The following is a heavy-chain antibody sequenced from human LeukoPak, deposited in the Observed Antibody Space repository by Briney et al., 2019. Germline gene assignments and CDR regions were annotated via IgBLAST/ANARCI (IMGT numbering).Heavy chain of an antibody. CDR1: GFTVSSNY. CDR2: IYSGGST. D-gene: IGHD3-10*01. CDR3: ARGYYYGSGREGAFDI. V-gene: IGHV3-66*01. J-gene: IGHJ3*02. Sequence: GGSLRLSCAASGFTVSSNYMSWVRQAPGKGLEWVSVIYSGGSTYYADSVKGRFTISRDNSKNTLYLQMNSLRAEDTAVYYCARGYYYGSGREGAFDIWGRGTMVTVSS.